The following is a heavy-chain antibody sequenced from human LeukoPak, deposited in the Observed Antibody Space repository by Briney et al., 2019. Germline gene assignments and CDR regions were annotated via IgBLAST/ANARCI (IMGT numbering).Heavy chain of an antibody. CDR3: ARGIVGATRVIDAFDI. V-gene: IGHV1-2*02. Sequence: ASVKVSCKASGYTFTGYYMHWVRQAPGQGLEWMGWINPNSGGTNYAQKFQGRVTMTRDTSISTAYMELSRLRSDDTAVYYCARGIVGATRVIDAFDIWGQGTMVTVSS. D-gene: IGHD1-26*01. J-gene: IGHJ3*02. CDR1: GYTFTGYY. CDR2: INPNSGGT.